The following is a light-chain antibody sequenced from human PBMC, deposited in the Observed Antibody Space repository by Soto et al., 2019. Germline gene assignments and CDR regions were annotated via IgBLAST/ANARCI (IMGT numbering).Light chain of an antibody. CDR1: QSINSW. CDR2: KAS. CDR3: RQYNSYPWT. J-gene: IGKJ1*01. Sequence: DIQMTQSPSTLSASVGDRVTITCRASQSINSWLAWHQQKPGKAPKLLIYKASSLESGVPSRFSGSGSGTEFTLTIRSLQPDDFATYYCRQYNSYPWTFGKGTKVEIK. V-gene: IGKV1-5*03.